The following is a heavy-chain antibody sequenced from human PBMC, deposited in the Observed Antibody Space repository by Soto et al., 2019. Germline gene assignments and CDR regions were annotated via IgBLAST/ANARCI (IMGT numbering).Heavy chain of an antibody. J-gene: IGHJ4*02. Sequence: SETLSLTCTVSGDSISSSTYYWGWIRQPPGKGLEWIGSIHYSGTTHYNPSLKSRVTISVDTSKNQFALKLSSVTAADTAVYYCARLRPLKYWGQGTLVTVSS. CDR3: ARLRPLKY. V-gene: IGHV4-39*01. CDR1: GDSISSSTYY. CDR2: IHYSGTT.